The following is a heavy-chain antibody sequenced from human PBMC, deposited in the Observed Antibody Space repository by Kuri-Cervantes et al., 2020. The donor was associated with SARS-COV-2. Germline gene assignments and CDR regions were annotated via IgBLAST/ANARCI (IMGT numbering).Heavy chain of an antibody. D-gene: IGHD6-13*01. J-gene: IGHJ4*02. V-gene: IGHV3-74*01. CDR2: INTDGSST. Sequence: GESLKISCEASGFIFNSYWIHWVRQVPGKGLVWVSSINTDGSSTNYADSVKGRFTISRDNSKNTLYLQMNSLRAEDTAVYYCAKLSTSLGIAAAVIDYWGQGTLVTVSS. CDR3: AKLSTSLGIAAAVIDY. CDR1: GFIFNSYW.